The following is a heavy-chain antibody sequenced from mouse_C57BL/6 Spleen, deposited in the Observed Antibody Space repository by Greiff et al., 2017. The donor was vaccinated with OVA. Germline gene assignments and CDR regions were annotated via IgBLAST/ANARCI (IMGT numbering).Heavy chain of an antibody. J-gene: IGHJ1*03. CDR1: GYTFTEYT. V-gene: IGHV1-62-2*01. CDR3: ARHEAVYYYGSSHWYFDV. CDR2: FYPGSGSI. Sequence: VQLQQSGAELVKPGASVKLSCKASGYTFTEYTIHWVKQRSGQGLEWIGWFYPGSGSIKYNEKFKDKATLTADKSSSTVYMELSRLTSEDSAVYFYARHEAVYYYGSSHWYFDVWGTGTTVTVSS. D-gene: IGHD1-1*01.